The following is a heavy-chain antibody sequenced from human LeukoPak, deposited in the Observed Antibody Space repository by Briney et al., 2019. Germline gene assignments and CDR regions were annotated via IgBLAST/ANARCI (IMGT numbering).Heavy chain of an antibody. J-gene: IGHJ4*02. D-gene: IGHD6-19*01. Sequence: GASVKVSCKASGGTFSSYAISWVRQAPGQGLEWMGGIIPIFGTANYAQKFQGRVTITADESTSTAYMELSSLRAEDTAVYYCAKVGEAVAGTLLPTNWGQGTLVTVSS. CDR2: IIPIFGTA. V-gene: IGHV1-69*13. CDR1: GGTFSSYA. CDR3: AKVGEAVAGTLLPTN.